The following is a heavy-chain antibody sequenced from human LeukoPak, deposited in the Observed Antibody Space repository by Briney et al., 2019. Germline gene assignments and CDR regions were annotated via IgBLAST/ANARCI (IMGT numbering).Heavy chain of an antibody. V-gene: IGHV5-51*01. J-gene: IGHJ4*02. CDR3: ARRGSRPYFDY. CDR1: GYSFTNFL. D-gene: IGHD2-15*01. Sequence: GESLKISCKGSGYSFTNFLIGWVRQMPGKGLEWMGIIYPADSDTRYSPSFQGQVIISADKSINTAYLQRSSLKASDTAIYYCARRGSRPYFDYWGQGTLVTVSS. CDR2: IYPADSDT.